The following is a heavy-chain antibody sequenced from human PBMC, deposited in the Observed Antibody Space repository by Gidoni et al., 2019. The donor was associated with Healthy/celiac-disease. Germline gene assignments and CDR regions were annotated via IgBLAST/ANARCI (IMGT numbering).Heavy chain of an antibody. V-gene: IGHV4-34*01. Sequence: QLQLQHLGAGLLNPSATLSLTCAVYGGSFSCYYWSGIRQPPGKGLGWIGEINHSGSTNYNASLKSRVTISVDTSKNQFSLKLSAVTAADTAVYYCAEGLFEGGWFDPWGQGTLVTVSS. CDR2: INHSGST. J-gene: IGHJ5*02. CDR3: AEGLFEGGWFDP. CDR1: GGSFSCYY. D-gene: IGHD3-16*01.